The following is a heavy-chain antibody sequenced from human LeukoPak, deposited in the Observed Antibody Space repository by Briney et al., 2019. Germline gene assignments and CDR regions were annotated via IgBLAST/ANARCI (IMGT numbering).Heavy chain of an antibody. J-gene: IGHJ4*02. CDR1: GYSISSGYY. V-gene: IGHV4-38-2*01. CDR2: IYHSGST. CDR3: ARALTSGWYSGKYY. D-gene: IGHD6-19*01. Sequence: PSETLSLTCAVSGYSISSGYYWGWIRQPPGKGLEWSGSIYHSGSTYYNPSLKSRVTISVDTSKNQFSLKLISVTAADTAVYFCARALTSGWYSGKYYWGQGTLVTVSS.